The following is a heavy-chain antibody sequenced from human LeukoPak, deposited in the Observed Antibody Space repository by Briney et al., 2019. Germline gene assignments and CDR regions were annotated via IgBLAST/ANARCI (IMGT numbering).Heavy chain of an antibody. D-gene: IGHD4-23*01. Sequence: ASVKVSCKASGYTFTGYYMHWVRQAPGQGLEWMGWINPNSGGTNYAQTFQGRVTMTRDTSISTAYMELSRLRSDDTAVYYCARALVNDAFDIWGQGTMVTVSS. CDR3: ARALVNDAFDI. J-gene: IGHJ3*02. V-gene: IGHV1-2*02. CDR1: GYTFTGYY. CDR2: INPNSGGT.